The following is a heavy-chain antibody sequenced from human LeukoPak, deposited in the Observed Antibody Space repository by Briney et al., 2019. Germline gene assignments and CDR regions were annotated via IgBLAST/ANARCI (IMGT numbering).Heavy chain of an antibody. CDR3: AKEGYYYESSGYYYDY. V-gene: IGHV3-43*02. D-gene: IGHD3-22*01. CDR2: ISGDGGST. J-gene: IGHJ4*02. Sequence: GGSLRLSCAASGFTFDDYAMHWVRQAPGKGLEWVSLISGDGGSTYYADSVKGRFTISRDNSKNSLYLQMNSLRTEDTALYYCAKEGYYYESSGYYYDYWGQGTLVTVSS. CDR1: GFTFDDYA.